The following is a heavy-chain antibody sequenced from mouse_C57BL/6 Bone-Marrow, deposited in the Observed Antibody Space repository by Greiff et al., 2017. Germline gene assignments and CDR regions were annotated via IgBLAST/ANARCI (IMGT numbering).Heavy chain of an antibody. CDR1: GFTFSDYY. CDR2: ISNGGGST. Sequence: EVQVVESGGGLVQPGGSLKLSCAASGFTFSDYYMYWVRQTPEKRLEWVAYISNGGGSTYYPDTVKGRFTISRDNAKNTLYLQMSRLKSEDTAMYYCARHRYAYGTWYFDVWGTGTTVTVSS. CDR3: ARHRYAYGTWYFDV. D-gene: IGHD1-1*01. V-gene: IGHV5-12*01. J-gene: IGHJ1*03.